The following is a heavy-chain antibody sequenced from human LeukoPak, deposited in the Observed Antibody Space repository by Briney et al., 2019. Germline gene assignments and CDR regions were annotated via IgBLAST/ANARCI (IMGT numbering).Heavy chain of an antibody. V-gene: IGHV1-2*02. Sequence: ASVKVSCKVSGYTLTELSMHWVRQAPGKGLEWMGWINPNSGGTYYAQKFQGRVTMTRDTSISTAYMELSRLTSDDTAVYRCARADCSSGSCLSDLYYLDVWGKGTTVTVSS. CDR2: INPNSGGT. CDR1: GYTLTELS. J-gene: IGHJ6*04. CDR3: ARADCSSGSCLSDLYYLDV. D-gene: IGHD2-15*01.